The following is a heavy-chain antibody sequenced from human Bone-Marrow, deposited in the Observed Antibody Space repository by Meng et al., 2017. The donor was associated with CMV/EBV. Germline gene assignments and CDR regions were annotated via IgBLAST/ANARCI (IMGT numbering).Heavy chain of an antibody. V-gene: IGHV1-2*02. CDR2: ITPHNGDT. Sequence: ASVKVSCKASGYTFTGYYMHWVRQAPGRGLEWMGWITPHNGDTHFAQMFQGRVTMTGDTSVSTVYMQLNRLRSDDTAVYYCARNRDCDGTSCYNYFLHWGQGTLVTVSS. J-gene: IGHJ1*01. CDR3: ARNRDCDGTSCYNYFLH. D-gene: IGHD2-2*02. CDR1: GYTFTGYY.